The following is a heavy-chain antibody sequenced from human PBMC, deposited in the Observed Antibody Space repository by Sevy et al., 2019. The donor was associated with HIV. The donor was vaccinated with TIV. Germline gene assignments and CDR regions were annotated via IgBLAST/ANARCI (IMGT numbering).Heavy chain of an antibody. Sequence: SGPTLVNPTQTLTLTCTFSGFSLTTSGVGVGWIRQPPGKALEWLALIYWDDDKRYSPSLKSRLTITKDTSKNQVVLTMTNMDPVDTATYYCAHRPDNYDILTGYFPNWFDPWGQRTLVTVSS. J-gene: IGHJ5*02. V-gene: IGHV2-5*02. CDR2: IYWDDDK. CDR3: AHRPDNYDILTGYFPNWFDP. CDR1: GFSLTTSGVG. D-gene: IGHD3-9*01.